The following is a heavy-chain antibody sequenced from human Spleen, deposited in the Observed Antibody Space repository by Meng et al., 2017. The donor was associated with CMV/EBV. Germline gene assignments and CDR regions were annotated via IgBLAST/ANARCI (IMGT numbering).Heavy chain of an antibody. D-gene: IGHD2-15*01. CDR1: GGTFRRYA. J-gene: IGHJ5*02. CDR2: IIPIFGTA. CDR3: ARGGGGLHNWFDP. V-gene: IGHV1-69*05. Sequence: KASGGTFRRYASSGVRQAPGQGLEWMGGIIPIFGTANYAQKFQGRVTITTDESTSTAYMELSSLRSEDTAVYYCARGGGGLHNWFDPWGQGTLVTVSS.